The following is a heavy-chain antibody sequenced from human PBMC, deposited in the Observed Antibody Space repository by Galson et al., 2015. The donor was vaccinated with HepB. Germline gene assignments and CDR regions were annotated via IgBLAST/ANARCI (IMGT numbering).Heavy chain of an antibody. Sequence: TLSLTCTVSGDSISSSGYYWAWIRQPPGKGLEWIGGISYTGSTYDNPSLKSRVTISVDTSMNQFSLKLSSVTAADTAVYYCARLYQLLSWFDPWGQGTLVTVSS. CDR1: GDSISSSGYY. D-gene: IGHD2-2*01. V-gene: IGHV4-39*01. CDR3: ARLYQLLSWFDP. CDR2: ISYTGST. J-gene: IGHJ5*02.